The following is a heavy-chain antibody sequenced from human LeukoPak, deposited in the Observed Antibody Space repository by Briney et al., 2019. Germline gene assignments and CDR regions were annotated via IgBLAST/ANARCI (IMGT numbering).Heavy chain of an antibody. Sequence: GGSLRLSCAASGFTFSTYSMNWVRQAPGKGLEWVSSISSSSIYIYYADSVKGRFTISRDNAKNSLYLQMNSLRAEDTAVYYCAREGWLSSGWYVVDYWGQGTLVTVSS. CDR1: GFTFSTYS. CDR2: ISSSSIYI. D-gene: IGHD6-19*01. CDR3: AREGWLSSGWYVVDY. J-gene: IGHJ4*02. V-gene: IGHV3-21*01.